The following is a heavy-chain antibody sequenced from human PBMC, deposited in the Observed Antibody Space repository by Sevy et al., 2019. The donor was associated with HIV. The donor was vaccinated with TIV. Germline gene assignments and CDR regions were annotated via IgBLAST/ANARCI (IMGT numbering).Heavy chain of an antibody. CDR2: IWYDGSNK. CDR3: ARGDREDYEYGVYYFDY. Sequence: GGSLRLSCAAYGFTFTSYAMHWVRQAPDKGLEWVAVIWYDGSNKYYADSVKCRFTISRDTSKNTLFLLMNNLRAEDTAVYYCARGDREDYEYGVYYFDYWGQGTLVTVSS. J-gene: IGHJ4*02. CDR1: GFTFTSYA. V-gene: IGHV3-33*01. D-gene: IGHD4-17*01.